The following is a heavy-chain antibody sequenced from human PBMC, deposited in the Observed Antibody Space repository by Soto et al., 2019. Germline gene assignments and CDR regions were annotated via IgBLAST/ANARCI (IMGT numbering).Heavy chain of an antibody. CDR2: IIPIFGTA. CDR1: GGTFSSYA. J-gene: IGHJ4*02. D-gene: IGHD1-26*01. CDR3: ARDHTSATGEVYFDY. V-gene: IGHV1-69*01. Sequence: QVQLVQSGAEVKKPGSSVKVSCKASGGTFSSYAISWVRQAPGQGLEWMGGIIPIFGTANYAQKFQGSVTITADEATSTAYMELSSLRSEDTAVYSCARDHTSATGEVYFDYGGKGTLVTVSS.